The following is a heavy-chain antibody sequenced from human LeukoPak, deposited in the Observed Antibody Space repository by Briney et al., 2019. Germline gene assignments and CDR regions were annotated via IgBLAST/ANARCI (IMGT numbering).Heavy chain of an antibody. V-gene: IGHV3-30-3*01. CDR2: ISYDGSNK. J-gene: IGHJ4*02. Sequence: GGSLRLSCATSGFTFSSYAMHWVRQAPGKGLEWVAVISYDGSNKYYADSVKGRFTISRDNSKNTLYLQMNSLRAEDTAVYYCASGSYYYVDYWAREPWSPSPQ. CDR3: ASGSYYYVDY. D-gene: IGHD1-26*01. CDR1: GFTFSSYA.